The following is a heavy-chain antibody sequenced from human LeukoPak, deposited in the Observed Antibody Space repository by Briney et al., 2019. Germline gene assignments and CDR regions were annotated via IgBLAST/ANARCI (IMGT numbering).Heavy chain of an antibody. D-gene: IGHD2-15*01. CDR2: VNPNSGVT. V-gene: IGHV1-2*02. J-gene: IGHJ4*02. CDR3: ARSYVVVVVAATHFDY. Sequence: ASVKVSCKASGYTFTSYGISWVRQAPGQGLEWMGSVNPNSGVTDYAQKFQGRITMTRDTSISTAHMELSRLRSDDTAVYYCARSYVVVVVAATHFDYWGQGTLVTVSS. CDR1: GYTFTSYG.